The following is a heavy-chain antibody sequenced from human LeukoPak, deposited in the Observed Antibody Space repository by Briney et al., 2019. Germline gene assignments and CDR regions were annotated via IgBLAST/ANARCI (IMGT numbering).Heavy chain of an antibody. V-gene: IGHV4-4*07. D-gene: IGHD4-17*01. CDR2: IYTSGST. J-gene: IGHJ4*02. CDR1: GGSISSYY. CDR3: ARVTPDYGDYVGYFDY. Sequence: SETLSLTCTVPGGSISSYYWSWIRQPAGKGLEWIGRIYTSGSTNYNPSLKSRVTMSVDTSKNQFSLKLSSVTAADTAVYYCARVTPDYGDYVGYFDYWGQGTLVTVSS.